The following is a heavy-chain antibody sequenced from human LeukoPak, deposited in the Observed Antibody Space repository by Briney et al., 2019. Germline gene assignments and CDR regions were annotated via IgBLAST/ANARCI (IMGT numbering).Heavy chain of an antibody. CDR1: GLTLSSYG. Sequence: GRSLTLSCSASGLTLSSYGMSWVRQAPGMRLEWVSAITDSGSSTYYADSVKGRFTKSRDNSKNTLYLEMHSLRAEDTALYYCAKRVPYSSSSFYFDFWGQGTLVTVSS. J-gene: IGHJ4*02. CDR2: ITDSGSST. CDR3: AKRVPYSSSSFYFDF. V-gene: IGHV3-23*01. D-gene: IGHD6-6*01.